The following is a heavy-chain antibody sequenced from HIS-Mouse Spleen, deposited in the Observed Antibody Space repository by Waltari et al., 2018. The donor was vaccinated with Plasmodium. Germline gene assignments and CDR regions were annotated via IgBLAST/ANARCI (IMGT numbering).Heavy chain of an antibody. CDR1: GFTCSSYW. Sequence: EVQLVESGGGLVQPGGSLRLSCAASGFTCSSYWMSWVRQAPGKGLEGVANIKQDGSEKYYVDSVKGRFTISRDNAKNSLYLQMNSLRAEDTAVYYCASSWYWYFDLWGRGTLVTVSS. CDR3: ASSWYWYFDL. D-gene: IGHD6-13*01. CDR2: IKQDGSEK. V-gene: IGHV3-7*01. J-gene: IGHJ2*01.